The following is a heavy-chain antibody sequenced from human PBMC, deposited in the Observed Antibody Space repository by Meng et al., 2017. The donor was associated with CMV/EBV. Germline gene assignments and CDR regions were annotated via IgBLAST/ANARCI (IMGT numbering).Heavy chain of an antibody. D-gene: IGHD1-1*01. V-gene: IGHV5-51*01. CDR2: SNPGDSDT. CDR1: GYSFNTHW. CDR3: ARRGSNWNYFES. J-gene: IGHJ4*02. Sequence: GGSLRLSCQGSGYSFNTHWIAWVRQMPGKGLEWMGISNPGDSDTRYSPSFQGQVTISVDKSITTAYLQWTSLKTSDTAVYYCARRGSNWNYFESWGQGTLVTVSS.